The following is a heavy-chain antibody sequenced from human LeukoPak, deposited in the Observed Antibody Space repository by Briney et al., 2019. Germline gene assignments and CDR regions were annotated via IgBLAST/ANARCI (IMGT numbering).Heavy chain of an antibody. Sequence: GGSLRLSCAASGFTFSSYWMTWVRQAPGKGLEWVAKIKQDGSEKYYVDSVKGRFTISRDNSKNTLYLQMNSLRAEDTAVYYCAPEGGISLDYWGQGTLVTVSS. CDR1: GFTFSSYW. J-gene: IGHJ4*02. D-gene: IGHD1-14*01. CDR2: IKQDGSEK. CDR3: APEGGISLDY. V-gene: IGHV3-7*05.